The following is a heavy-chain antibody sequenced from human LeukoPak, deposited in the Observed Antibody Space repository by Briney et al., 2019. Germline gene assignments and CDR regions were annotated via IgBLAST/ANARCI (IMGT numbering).Heavy chain of an antibody. D-gene: IGHD5-18*01. V-gene: IGHV3-53*01. J-gene: IGHJ5*02. CDR1: GFTVSSNY. Sequence: TGGSLRLSCAASGFTVSSNYMSWVRQAPGKGLEWVSVIYSGGSTYYADSVKGRFTISRDNSKNTLYLQMNSLRAEDTAVYYCAKGLTWIPNVFDPWGQGTLVTVSS. CDR2: IYSGGST. CDR3: AKGLTWIPNVFDP.